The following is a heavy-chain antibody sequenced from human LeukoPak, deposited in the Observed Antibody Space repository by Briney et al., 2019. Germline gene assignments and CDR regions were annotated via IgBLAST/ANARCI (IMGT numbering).Heavy chain of an antibody. J-gene: IGHJ4*02. CDR1: GFTSSSYT. V-gene: IGHV3-23*01. CDR2: ISGSGGST. Sequence: GGSLRLSCAASGFTSSSYTMSWVRQALGRGLERVSAISGSGGSTYYADSVKGRFTISRDNSKNTLYLQMNSLRAEDTAVYYCAKELYSSGWYDYWGQGTLVTVSS. CDR3: AKELYSSGWYDY. D-gene: IGHD6-19*01.